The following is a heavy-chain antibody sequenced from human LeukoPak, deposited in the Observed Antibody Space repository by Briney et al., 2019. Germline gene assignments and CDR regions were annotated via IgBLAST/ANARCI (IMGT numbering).Heavy chain of an antibody. Sequence: GGSRRLSCAASGFTFSSYWMSWVRQAPGKGLEWVANIKQDGSEKYYVDSVKGRFTISRDNAKNSLYLQMNSLRAEDTAVYYCARGRSGATIYYYYMDVWGKGTTVTVSS. V-gene: IGHV3-7*01. CDR1: GFTFSSYW. CDR2: IKQDGSEK. D-gene: IGHD1-26*01. CDR3: ARGRSGATIYYYYMDV. J-gene: IGHJ6*03.